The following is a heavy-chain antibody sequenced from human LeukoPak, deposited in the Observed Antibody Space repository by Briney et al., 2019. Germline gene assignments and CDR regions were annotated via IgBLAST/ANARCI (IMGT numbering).Heavy chain of an antibody. V-gene: IGHV3-23*01. J-gene: IGHJ4*02. CDR2: ITGGGEST. D-gene: IGHD2-2*01. CDR1: GFTCEASA. Sequence: WGSLRLSCAASGFTCEASAMSWVGQAPGKGLEWVAVITGGGESTYYADSVKGRFTISRDNSKKTLFLQVNSLRAEDTAVYFCAKNIRDPLLCGFNYWGQGIVVTVSS. CDR3: AKNIRDPLLCGFNY.